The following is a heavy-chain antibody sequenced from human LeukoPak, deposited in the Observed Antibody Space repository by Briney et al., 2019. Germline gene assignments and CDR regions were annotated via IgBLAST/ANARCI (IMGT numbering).Heavy chain of an antibody. D-gene: IGHD5-18*01. CDR1: GFTFSSYA. J-gene: IGHJ4*02. Sequence: GGSLRLSCAASGFTFSSYAMSWVRQAPGKGLEWVSAISGSGGSAYYADSVKGRFAISRDNSKNTLYLQMNSLRAEDTAVYYCAKVVVGYSYGVDADYWGQGTLVTVSS. CDR2: ISGSGGSA. CDR3: AKVVVGYSYGVDADY. V-gene: IGHV3-23*01.